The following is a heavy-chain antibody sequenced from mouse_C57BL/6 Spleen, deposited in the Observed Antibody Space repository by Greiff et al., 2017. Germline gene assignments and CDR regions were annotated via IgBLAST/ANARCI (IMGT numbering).Heavy chain of an antibody. CDR1: GYTFTSYW. CDR3: AKSSYYGSRIYAMDY. Sequence: VQLQQPGTELVKPGASVKLSCKASGYTFTSYWMHWVKQRPGQGLEWIGNINPSNGGTNYNEKFKSKATLTVDKSSSTAYMQLSSLTSEDSAVYYCAKSSYYGSRIYAMDYWGQGTSVSVSS. J-gene: IGHJ4*01. V-gene: IGHV1-53*01. D-gene: IGHD1-1*01. CDR2: INPSNGGT.